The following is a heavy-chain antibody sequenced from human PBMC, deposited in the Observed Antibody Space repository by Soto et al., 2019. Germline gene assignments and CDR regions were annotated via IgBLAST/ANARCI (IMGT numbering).Heavy chain of an antibody. CDR1: GFIYTPHA. CDR3: ARDGQQLAPYAMDV. Sequence: PGASLRLSCAASGFIYTPHAMNWVRQAAGKGLEWMAQRWYDGSHTYYTDSVKGRFTISRDNLKDMVYLQMDSLRAEDTAVYYCARDGQQLAPYAMDVWGKGT. CDR2: RWYDGSHT. J-gene: IGHJ6*04. V-gene: IGHV3-33*01. D-gene: IGHD1-1*01.